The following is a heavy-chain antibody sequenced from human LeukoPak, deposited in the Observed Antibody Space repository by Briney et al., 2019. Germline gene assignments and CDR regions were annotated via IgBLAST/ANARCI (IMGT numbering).Heavy chain of an antibody. CDR1: GYTFTSYG. Sequence: ASVKVSCKSSGYTFTSYGFRWVRQAPGQGLEWMGWISPYNGNTNSAQELQGRLTMTTDTSTSTAYMELRSLRSDDTAVYYCARDQIAVAGPFDYWGQGTLVTVSS. D-gene: IGHD6-19*01. CDR2: ISPYNGNT. V-gene: IGHV1-18*01. CDR3: ARDQIAVAGPFDY. J-gene: IGHJ4*02.